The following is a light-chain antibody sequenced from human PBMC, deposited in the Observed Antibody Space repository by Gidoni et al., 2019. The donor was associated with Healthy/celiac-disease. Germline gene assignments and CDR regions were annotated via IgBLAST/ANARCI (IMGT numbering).Light chain of an antibody. Sequence: DIVLTQSPGTLSLAPGERATLSCRASQSVSGSYLAWYQQKPGQAPRLLIYGASSRATGIPDRFSGSGSGTDFPLTISRLEPEDFAVYYCQQYGRSPLTFGGGTKVEIK. J-gene: IGKJ4*01. V-gene: IGKV3-20*01. CDR1: QSVSGSY. CDR2: GAS. CDR3: QQYGRSPLT.